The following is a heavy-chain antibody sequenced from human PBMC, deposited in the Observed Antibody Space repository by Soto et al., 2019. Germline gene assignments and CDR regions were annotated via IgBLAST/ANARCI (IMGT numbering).Heavy chain of an antibody. CDR1: GFTFSSYS. CDR3: ARGSILRFLEWLIN. J-gene: IGHJ4*02. CDR2: ISSSSSTI. V-gene: IGHV3-48*01. D-gene: IGHD3-3*01. Sequence: EVQLVESGGGLVQPGGSLRLSCAASGFTFSSYSMNWVRQAPGKGLAWVSYISSSSSTIYYADSVKGRFTISRDNAKNSLYLQMNSLRAEDTAVYYCARGSILRFLEWLINWGQGTLVTVSS.